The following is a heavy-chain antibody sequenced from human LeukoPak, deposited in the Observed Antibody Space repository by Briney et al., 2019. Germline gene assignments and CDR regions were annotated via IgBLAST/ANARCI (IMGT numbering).Heavy chain of an antibody. D-gene: IGHD2-2*01. J-gene: IGHJ3*01. CDR1: GYTFTGYY. V-gene: IGHV1-2*02. CDR2: INPNRGGT. Sequence: ASVKVSCKASGYTFTGYYIYWVRQAPGQGLEYMGWINPNRGGTNSTQKFQGRVTMTRDTSISTAYMELSRLRSDDTAVYYCAREFCSSTSCPFDYWGQGTMVTVSS. CDR3: AREFCSSTSCPFDY.